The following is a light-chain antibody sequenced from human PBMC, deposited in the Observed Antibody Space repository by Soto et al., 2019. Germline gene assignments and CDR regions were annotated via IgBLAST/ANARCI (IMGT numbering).Light chain of an antibody. J-gene: IGLJ1*01. CDR3: GTWHIILSAYV. CDR1: NSGIGNNF. V-gene: IGLV1-51*01. CDR2: END. Sequence: QSVLSQPPSVSAAPGQKVTISCSASNSGIGNNFVSWYQHLPGAAPKLLIFENDKRHLGIPDRFTGSRSATSATLDITGLQNGAEADYYCGTWHIILSAYVIGTGTKVTVL.